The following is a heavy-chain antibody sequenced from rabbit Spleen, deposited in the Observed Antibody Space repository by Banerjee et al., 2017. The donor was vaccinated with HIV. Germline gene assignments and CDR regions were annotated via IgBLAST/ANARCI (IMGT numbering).Heavy chain of an antibody. Sequence: QEQLVESGGGLVQPEGSLTLTCKASGFSFSSNDYMCWVRQAPGKGLEWIACTVGGRTTFTYYASWAKGRFTISKASSTTVTLQMTSLTAADTATYFCARRRRTNYWPMDLWGPGTLVT. CDR3: ARRRRTNYWPMDL. CDR1: GFSFSSNDY. V-gene: IGHV1S45*01. CDR2: TVGGRTTFT. J-gene: IGHJ6*01. D-gene: IGHD7-1*01.